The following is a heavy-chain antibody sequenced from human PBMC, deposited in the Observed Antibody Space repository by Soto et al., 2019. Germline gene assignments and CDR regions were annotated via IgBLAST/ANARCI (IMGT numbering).Heavy chain of an antibody. D-gene: IGHD2-21*02. CDR2: IIPIFGTA. CDR1: GGTFSSYA. V-gene: IGHV1-69*13. J-gene: IGHJ6*02. Sequence: SGKVSCKASGGTFSSYAISWVRQAPGQGLEWMGGIIPIFGTANYAQKFQGRVTITADESTSTAYMELSSLRSEDTAVYYCAVAYCGGDCYLGYYGMDVWGQGTTVTVSS. CDR3: AVAYCGGDCYLGYYGMDV.